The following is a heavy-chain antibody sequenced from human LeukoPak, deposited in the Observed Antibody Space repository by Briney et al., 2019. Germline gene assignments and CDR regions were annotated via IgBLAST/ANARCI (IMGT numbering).Heavy chain of an antibody. D-gene: IGHD3-10*01. CDR3: AKGSVDTSYIDY. CDR1: GFTFSNFA. J-gene: IGHJ4*02. Sequence: PAGSLRLSCAASGFTFSNFAMTWVRLAPGRGLEWVSTVSGSGDSTHFADSVKGRFTISRDNSKNTLYLQMNRLRVEDTALYYCAKGSVDTSYIDYWGQGTLVTVSS. CDR2: VSGSGDST. V-gene: IGHV3-23*01.